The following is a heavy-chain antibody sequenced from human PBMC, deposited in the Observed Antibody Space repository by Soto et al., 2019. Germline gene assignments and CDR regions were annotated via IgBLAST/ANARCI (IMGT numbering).Heavy chain of an antibody. CDR1: GFTFSSYA. Sequence: EVQLVESGGGLVQPGGSLRLSCAASGFTFSSYAMKWVRQAPGKGLESVSAITSNGGNTDYASSVKGGFTISRDNSKNTLYLQMGSLRAEDMAVYYCARRIPFGYGMDVWGQGTTVTVSS. CDR3: ARRIPFGYGMDV. V-gene: IGHV3-64*01. D-gene: IGHD2-21*01. CDR2: ITSNGGNT. J-gene: IGHJ6*02.